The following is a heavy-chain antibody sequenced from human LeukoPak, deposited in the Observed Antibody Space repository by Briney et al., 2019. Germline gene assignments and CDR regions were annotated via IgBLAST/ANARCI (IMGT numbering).Heavy chain of an antibody. Sequence: HSETLYLTCTVSGGSISSSNYYWGWIRQPPGNGLEWIGTIYYSGHTYYNPSLKSRVTIFVDTSQNQFSLKLSSVTAADTAVYYCARHRRDHDFWSGSNPTDYYYYMDVWGKGTSVTVSS. CDR1: GGSISSSNYY. CDR2: IYYSGHT. V-gene: IGHV4-39*01. D-gene: IGHD3-3*01. J-gene: IGHJ6*03. CDR3: ARHRRDHDFWSGSNPTDYYYYMDV.